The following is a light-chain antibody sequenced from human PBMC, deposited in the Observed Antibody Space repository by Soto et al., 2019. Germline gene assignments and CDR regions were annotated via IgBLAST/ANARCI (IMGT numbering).Light chain of an antibody. V-gene: IGLV2-14*01. CDR1: SSDVGGYDY. CDR3: CSYTGSSGDV. Sequence: QSALTQPASVSGCPGQSISVSCTGTSSDVGGYDYVSWYQQHPLKAPKLIIYEVTNRPSGVSSRFSGSKSGNTASLTISGLQAEDEADYYCCSYTGSSGDVFGTGTKVTVL. CDR2: EVT. J-gene: IGLJ1*01.